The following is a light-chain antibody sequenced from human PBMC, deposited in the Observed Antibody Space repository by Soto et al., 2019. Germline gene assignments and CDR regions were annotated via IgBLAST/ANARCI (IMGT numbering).Light chain of an antibody. Sequence: DIQLTQSPATLSASVGDRVTITCRASQSISTWLAWYQQKPGKAPKLLISKASSLESGVPSRFSASGSGTEFTLTINSLQPDDFATYYCQQYNSYPWTFGQRTKV. CDR1: QSISTW. CDR3: QQYNSYPWT. J-gene: IGKJ1*01. CDR2: KAS. V-gene: IGKV1-5*03.